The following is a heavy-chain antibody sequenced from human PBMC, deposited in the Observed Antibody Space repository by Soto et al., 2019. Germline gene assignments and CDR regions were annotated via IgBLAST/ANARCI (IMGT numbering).Heavy chain of an antibody. CDR3: ARGESYYYGMDV. D-gene: IGHD3-10*01. V-gene: IGHV4-59*08. Sequence: QVQLQESGPGLVKPSETLSLTCTVSGGSISSYYWSWIRQPPGKGLEWIGYIYYSGSTNYNPSLKSRVTISVDTSKNQFSLKLSSVTAAVTAVYYCARGESYYYGMDVWGQGTTVTVSS. J-gene: IGHJ6*02. CDR1: GGSISSYY. CDR2: IYYSGST.